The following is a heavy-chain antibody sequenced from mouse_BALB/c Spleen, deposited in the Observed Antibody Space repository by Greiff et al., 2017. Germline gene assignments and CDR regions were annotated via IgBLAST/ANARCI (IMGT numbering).Heavy chain of an antibody. J-gene: IGHJ4*01. CDR3: ARYYRYDYAMDY. D-gene: IGHD2-14*01. CDR1: GFNIKDTY. CDR2: IDPANGNT. Sequence: EVQLQQSGAELVRSGASVKLSCTASGFNIKDTYMHWVKQRPEQGLEWIGRIDPANGNTKYDPKFQGKATITADTSSNTAYLQLSSLTSEDTAVYYCARYYRYDYAMDYWGQGTSVTVSS. V-gene: IGHV14-3*02.